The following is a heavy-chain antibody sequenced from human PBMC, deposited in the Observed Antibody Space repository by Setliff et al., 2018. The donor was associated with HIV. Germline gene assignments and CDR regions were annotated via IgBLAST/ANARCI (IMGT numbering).Heavy chain of an antibody. V-gene: IGHV1-69*13. J-gene: IGHJ6*03. Sequence: ASVKVSCKASGGTFSSYSITWVRQAPGQGLEWMGGIIPIFNTANYAQKFQGRVTITADEATNTVFMELSNLRSDDTAVYYCARDRPHQHYFELYSFYYMELWCKGTTGTVSS. CDR3: ARDRPHQHYFELYSFYYMEL. D-gene: IGHD3-10*01. CDR2: IIPIFNTA. CDR1: GGTFSSYS.